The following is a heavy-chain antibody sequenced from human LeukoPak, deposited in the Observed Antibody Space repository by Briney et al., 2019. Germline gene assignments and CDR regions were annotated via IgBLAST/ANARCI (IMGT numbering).Heavy chain of an antibody. V-gene: IGHV3-30*18. Sequence: GGSLRLSCEASGFIFSNYGMHWVRQAPGKGLEWVAVISDDGSNKYYADSVKGRLIISRDNSKNTLYLQVNSLRPEDTAVYYCAKGGYSYDYYYYAMDVWGPGTTVTVSS. CDR1: GFIFSNYG. J-gene: IGHJ6*02. CDR2: ISDDGSNK. CDR3: AKGGYSYDYYYYAMDV. D-gene: IGHD5-12*01.